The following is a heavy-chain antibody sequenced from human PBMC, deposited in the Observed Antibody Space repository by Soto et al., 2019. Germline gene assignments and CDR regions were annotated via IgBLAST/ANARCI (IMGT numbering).Heavy chain of an antibody. V-gene: IGHV4-30-2*02. Sequence: SETLSLTCAVSGGSISSGGYSWSWIRQPPGKGLEWIGYIYHSGSTYYNPSLKGRVTISVDRSKNQFSLKLSSVTAADTAVYYCASSDGRYWGQGTLVTVSS. J-gene: IGHJ4*02. D-gene: IGHD6-6*01. CDR3: ASSDGRY. CDR2: IYHSGST. CDR1: GGSISSGGYS.